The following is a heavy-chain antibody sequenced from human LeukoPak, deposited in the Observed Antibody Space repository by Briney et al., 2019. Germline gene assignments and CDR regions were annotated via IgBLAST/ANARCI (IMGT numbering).Heavy chain of an antibody. D-gene: IGHD6-13*01. CDR1: GFTFSSYA. V-gene: IGHV3-30*01. CDR2: ISYDGATT. J-gene: IGHJ1*01. CDR3: ARGSSSWYPIEH. Sequence: PGGSLRLSCAASGFTFSSYAMRWVRQAPGKGLEWVAAISYDGATTYYAESVKGRFTISRDNSKSTLYLQMNSLRAEDTAMYYCARGSSSWYPIEHWGQGTLVTVSS.